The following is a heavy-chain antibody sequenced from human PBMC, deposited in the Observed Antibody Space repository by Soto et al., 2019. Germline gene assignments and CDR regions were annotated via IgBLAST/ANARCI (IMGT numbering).Heavy chain of an antibody. CDR1: GDSVSSNSAA. Sequence: QVQLQQSGPGLVKPSQTLSLTCAISGDSVSSNSAAWNWIRQSPSRGLEWLGRTYYRSKWYNDYAVSVKSRITINPDTSKNQSSLQLNSVTPEDTAVYYCARVGYCSGGSCYGYYFDYWGQGTLVTVSS. D-gene: IGHD2-15*01. V-gene: IGHV6-1*01. CDR2: TYYRSKWYN. CDR3: ARVGYCSGGSCYGYYFDY. J-gene: IGHJ4*02.